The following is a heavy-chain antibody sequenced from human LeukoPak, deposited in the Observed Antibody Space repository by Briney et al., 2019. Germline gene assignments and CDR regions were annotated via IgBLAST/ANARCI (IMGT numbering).Heavy chain of an antibody. Sequence: PSETLSLTCAVYGGSFSGYYCSWIRQPPGKGLEWIGEINHSGSTNYNPSLKSRVTISVDTSKNQFSLKLSSVTAADTAVYYCARKDSYYFDYWGQGTLVTVSS. J-gene: IGHJ4*02. CDR1: GGSFSGYY. CDR2: INHSGST. D-gene: IGHD2-15*01. CDR3: ARKDSYYFDY. V-gene: IGHV4-34*01.